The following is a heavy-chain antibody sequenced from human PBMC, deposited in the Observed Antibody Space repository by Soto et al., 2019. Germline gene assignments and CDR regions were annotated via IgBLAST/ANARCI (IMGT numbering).Heavy chain of an antibody. CDR2: IWYDGSNK. D-gene: IGHD3-3*01. J-gene: IGHJ4*02. CDR1: GFTFSSYG. V-gene: IGHV3-33*01. CDR3: ARDGVEYDFWSGTHDY. Sequence: QVQLVESGGGVVQPGRSLRLSCAASGFTFSSYGMHWVRQAPGKGLEWVAVIWYDGSNKYYADSVKGRFTISRDNSKNTLDLQMNSLRAEDTAVYYCARDGVEYDFWSGTHDYWGQGTLVTVSS.